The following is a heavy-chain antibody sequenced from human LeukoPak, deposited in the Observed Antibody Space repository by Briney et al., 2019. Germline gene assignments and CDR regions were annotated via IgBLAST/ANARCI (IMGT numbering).Heavy chain of an antibody. CDR1: GGSISSYY. Sequence: ASETLSLTCTVSGGSISSYYWSWTRQPPGKGLEWIGYIHYSGSTNYNPSLKSRVSISLDTSKRQFSLRLTSVTAADTAVYYCANATCSTGIYYIDSWGQGTLVTGSS. CDR2: IHYSGST. D-gene: IGHD2-15*01. J-gene: IGHJ5*01. CDR3: ANATCSTGIYYIDS. V-gene: IGHV4-59*01.